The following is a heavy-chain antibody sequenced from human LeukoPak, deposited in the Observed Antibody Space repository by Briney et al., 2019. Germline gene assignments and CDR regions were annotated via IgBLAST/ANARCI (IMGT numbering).Heavy chain of an antibody. CDR1: GFTVSSNY. J-gene: IGHJ3*01. CDR2: IYSGGST. V-gene: IGHV3-66*01. Sequence: GGSLRLSCAASGFTVSSNYMSWVRQAPGKGLEWVSVIYSGGSTYYADSVKGRFTISRDNSKNTLYLQMDSLRVEDTAVYYCGEDPNGNFIGAFDFWGQGTMVTVSS. D-gene: IGHD4-23*01. CDR3: GEDPNGNFIGAFDF.